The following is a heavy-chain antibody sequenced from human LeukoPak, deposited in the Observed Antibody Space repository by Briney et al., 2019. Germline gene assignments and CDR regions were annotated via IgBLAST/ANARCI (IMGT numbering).Heavy chain of an antibody. V-gene: IGHV4-34*01. CDR3: ARLIKHIVVVTAILLFDP. CDR2: INHSGST. Sequence: PSETLSLTCAVYGGSFSGYYWSWIRQPPGKGLEWIGEINHSGSTNYNPSLKSRVTISVDTSKNQFSLKLSSVTAADTAVYYCARLIKHIVVVTAILLFDPWGQGTLVTVSS. J-gene: IGHJ5*02. CDR1: GGSFSGYY. D-gene: IGHD2-21*02.